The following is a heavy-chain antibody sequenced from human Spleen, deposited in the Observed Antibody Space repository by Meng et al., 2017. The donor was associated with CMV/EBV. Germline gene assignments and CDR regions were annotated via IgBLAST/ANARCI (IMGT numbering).Heavy chain of an antibody. CDR2: IYWNDDK. CDR3: AHSSPYGSGSYYTLYYYYGMDV. Sequence: SGPTLVKPTPTLTLTCTFSGFSLSTSGVGVGWIRQPPGKALEWLALIYWNDDKRYSPSLKSRLTITKDTSKNQVVLTMTNMDPVDTATYYCAHSSPYGSGSYYTLYYYYGMDVWGQGTTVTVSS. D-gene: IGHD3-10*01. CDR1: GFSLSTSGVG. V-gene: IGHV2-5*01. J-gene: IGHJ6*02.